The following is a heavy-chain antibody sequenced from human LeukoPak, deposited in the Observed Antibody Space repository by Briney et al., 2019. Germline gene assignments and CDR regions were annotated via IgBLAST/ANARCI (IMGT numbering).Heavy chain of an antibody. CDR3: ASRRLGVINAFDM. CDR2: INWNGGDT. D-gene: IGHD3-16*01. CDR1: GFTFDDYG. V-gene: IGHV3-20*04. Sequence: GGSLRLSCAASGFTFDDYGMTWVRQAPGKGLEWVSGINWNGGDTIYADSVKGRFTISRDNAKNSLYLQMNSLRAEDTALYYCASRRLGVINAFDMWGQGTMVTVSS. J-gene: IGHJ3*02.